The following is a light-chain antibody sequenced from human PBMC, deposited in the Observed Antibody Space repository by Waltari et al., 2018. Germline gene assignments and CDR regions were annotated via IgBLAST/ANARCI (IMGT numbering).Light chain of an antibody. CDR2: LGS. Sequence: DIVMTQSPLSLPVTPGEPASIPCRSSQSLLHSNGYNYLDWYLQKPGQSPQLLIYLGSNRASGVPDRFSGSGSGTDFTLKISTVEAEDVGVYYCMQALQTWTFGQGTKVEIK. CDR1: QSLLHSNGYNY. V-gene: IGKV2-28*01. CDR3: MQALQTWT. J-gene: IGKJ1*01.